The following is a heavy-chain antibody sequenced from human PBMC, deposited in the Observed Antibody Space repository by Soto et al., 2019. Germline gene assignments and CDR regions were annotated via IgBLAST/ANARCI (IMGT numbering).Heavy chain of an antibody. CDR1: GGTFSSYA. CDR3: AGTQASSGTSCPPNFYYYYGMDV. CDR2: IIPIFGIA. D-gene: IGHD2-2*01. J-gene: IGHJ6*02. Sequence: QVQLVQSGAEVKKPGSSVKVSCKASGGTFSSYAISWARQAPGQGLERMGGIIPIFGIANYAQKFQGRVTLTADESTSTAYMELSSLRSEDTAVYYCAGTQASSGTSCPPNFYYYYGMDVWDQGTTVTVSS. V-gene: IGHV1-69*01.